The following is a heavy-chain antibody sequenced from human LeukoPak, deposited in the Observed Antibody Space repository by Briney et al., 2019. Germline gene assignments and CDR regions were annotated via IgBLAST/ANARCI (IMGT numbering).Heavy chain of an antibody. V-gene: IGHV1-46*01. CDR3: ARDWEELELRFDP. CDR1: GYTFTSYY. D-gene: IGHD1-7*01. J-gene: IGHJ5*02. CDR2: INPSGGST. Sequence: ASVKVSCKASGYTFTSYYMHWVRQAPGQGLEWMGIINPSGGSTSYAQKFQGRVTMTRDTSTSTVYMELGSLRSEDTAVYYCARDWEELELRFDPWGQGTLVTVSS.